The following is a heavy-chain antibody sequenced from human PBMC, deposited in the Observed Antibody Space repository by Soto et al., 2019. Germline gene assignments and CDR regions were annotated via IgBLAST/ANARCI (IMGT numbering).Heavy chain of an antibody. CDR2: ISGSGGST. CDR1: GFTFSSYA. V-gene: IGHV3-23*01. CDR3: AKVRGRIVGASHVDY. D-gene: IGHD1-26*01. J-gene: IGHJ4*02. Sequence: EVQLLESGGGLVQPGGSLRLSCAASGFTFSSYAMSWVRQAPGKGLEWVAAISGSGGSTYYADSVKGRFTISRDNSKNTLDLQMNSLRAEVKDVYYGAKVRGRIVGASHVDYWGKGTLVTVSS.